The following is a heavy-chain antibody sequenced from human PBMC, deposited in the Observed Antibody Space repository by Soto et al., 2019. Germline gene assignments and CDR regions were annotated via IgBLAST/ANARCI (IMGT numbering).Heavy chain of an antibody. J-gene: IGHJ6*03. V-gene: IGHV3-74*01. D-gene: IGHD3-9*01. CDR2: INSDGSST. Sequence: GGSLRLSCAASGFTFSSYWMHWVRQAPGKGLVWVSRINSDGSSTSYADSVKGRFTISRDNAKNTLYLQMNSLRAEDTAVYYCARGDYDILSGPGYYYYYMDVWGKGTTVIVSS. CDR1: GFTFSSYW. CDR3: ARGDYDILSGPGYYYYYMDV.